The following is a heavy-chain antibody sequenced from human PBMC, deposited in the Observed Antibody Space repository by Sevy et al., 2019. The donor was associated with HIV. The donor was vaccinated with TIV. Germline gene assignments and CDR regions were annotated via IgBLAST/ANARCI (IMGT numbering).Heavy chain of an antibody. J-gene: IGHJ4*02. D-gene: IGHD3-10*01. CDR2: INDSGST. Sequence: SETLSLTCAVNGEPFSGYFWAWVRQPPGKGLEWIGEINDSGSTSYNPSLKSRVIMSVDTLKKQFSLTLSSVSAADTAVYYCARVSSYHGSGASDFWGQGTLVTVSS. CDR1: GEPFSGYF. CDR3: ARVSSYHGSGASDF. V-gene: IGHV4-34*01.